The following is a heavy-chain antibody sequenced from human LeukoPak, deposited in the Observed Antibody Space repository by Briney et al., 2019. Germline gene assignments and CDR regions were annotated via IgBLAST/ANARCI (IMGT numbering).Heavy chain of an antibody. D-gene: IGHD5-18*01. CDR3: AKGHTYGLGESYLDF. Sequence: PGGSLRLSCEASGYTFDDYAMHWVRQAPGKGLEWVSAISWNSGSIGYADSVKGRFTISRDNGKNSLYLQMNSQRTEDTALYYCAKGHTYGLGESYLDFWGQGTLVSVSS. CDR2: ISWNSGSI. J-gene: IGHJ4*02. CDR1: GYTFDDYA. V-gene: IGHV3-9*01.